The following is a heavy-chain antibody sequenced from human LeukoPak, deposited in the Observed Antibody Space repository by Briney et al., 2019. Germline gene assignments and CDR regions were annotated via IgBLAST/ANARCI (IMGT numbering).Heavy chain of an antibody. CDR2: IKQGGSEN. CDR3: ARIRGDYYLDY. Sequence: GGSLRLSCAASGFTFSSYSMNWVRQAPEKGLEWVANIKQGGSENSYVDSVKGRFTISRDNAKNSLYLQISSLRAEDTAVYYCARIRGDYYLDYWGQGTLVTVSS. CDR1: GFTFSSYS. V-gene: IGHV3-7*01. D-gene: IGHD3-16*01. J-gene: IGHJ4*02.